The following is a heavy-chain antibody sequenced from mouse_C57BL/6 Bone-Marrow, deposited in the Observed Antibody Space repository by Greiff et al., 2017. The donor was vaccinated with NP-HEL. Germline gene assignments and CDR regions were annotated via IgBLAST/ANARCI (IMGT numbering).Heavy chain of an antibody. Sequence: EVQLQQSGAELVRPGASVKLSCKASGYNIKDDYMHWVKQRPEQGLEWIGRIDPENGDTEYAAKFQGKATITADKSSNTAYLQLSSLTSEDTAVYYCTTGGSSPYAMDYWGQGTSVTVSS. CDR2: IDPENGDT. D-gene: IGHD1-1*01. CDR1: GYNIKDDY. CDR3: TTGGSSPYAMDY. J-gene: IGHJ4*01. V-gene: IGHV14-4*01.